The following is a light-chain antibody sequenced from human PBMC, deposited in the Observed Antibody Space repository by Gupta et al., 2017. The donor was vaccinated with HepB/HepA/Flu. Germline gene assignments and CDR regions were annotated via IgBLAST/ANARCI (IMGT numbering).Light chain of an antibody. J-gene: IGLJ2*01. V-gene: IGLV3-9*01. CDR1: GIGSKN. CDR3: QVWDINTAHVV. CDR2: RDS. Sequence: NGIGSKNVHWYQQQPGQAPVLVIYRDSNRPSEIPERFSGSNSGNTATLTISRAHAGDEADYYCQVWDINTAHVVFGGGTNLTVL.